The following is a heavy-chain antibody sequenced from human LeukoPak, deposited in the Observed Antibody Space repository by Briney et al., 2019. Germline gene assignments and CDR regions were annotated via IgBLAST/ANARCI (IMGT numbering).Heavy chain of an antibody. J-gene: IGHJ4*02. CDR1: RYTFTGYD. V-gene: IGHV1-8*01. CDR2: MNPNSGNT. CDR3: ARGKDYYGSGNSLDY. Sequence: ASVKVSRKAPRYTFTGYDINWVRQATGQGLEWMGWMNPNSGNTDYAQKFQDRVTMTRNTSISTAYMELSSLRSEDTALYYCARGKDYYGSGNSLDYWGQGTLVTVSS. D-gene: IGHD3-10*01.